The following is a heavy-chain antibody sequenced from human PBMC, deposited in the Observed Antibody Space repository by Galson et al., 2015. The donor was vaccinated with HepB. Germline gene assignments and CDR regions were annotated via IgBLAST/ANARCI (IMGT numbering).Heavy chain of an antibody. CDR1: GLTFSDYY. CDR2: ISRSGRVR. Sequence: SLRLSCAASGLTFSDYYMSWIRQAPGKGLEWVSHISRSGRVRFYAYSVRGRFTISRDNAENSLYLQMNSLRAEDTAVYFCASGAVGAGYCSSTSCPKRDWGQGTLVTVSS. D-gene: IGHD2-2*01. CDR3: ASGAVGAGYCSSTSCPKRD. V-gene: IGHV3-11*01. J-gene: IGHJ4*02.